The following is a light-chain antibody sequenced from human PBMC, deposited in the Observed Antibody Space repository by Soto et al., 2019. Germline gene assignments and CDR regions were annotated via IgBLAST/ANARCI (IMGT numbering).Light chain of an antibody. CDR3: QQSRT. Sequence: DIVLTQSPGTLSLSPGERDTLSCRASQSVSSSYLAWYQQKPGKAPRLLIYGASSRATGIPEMFSGSGSGTAFSLTISSLHSEDVAVYYCQQSRTFAQGTKVDIK. J-gene: IGKJ2*01. CDR1: QSVSSSY. V-gene: IGKV3-20*01. CDR2: GAS.